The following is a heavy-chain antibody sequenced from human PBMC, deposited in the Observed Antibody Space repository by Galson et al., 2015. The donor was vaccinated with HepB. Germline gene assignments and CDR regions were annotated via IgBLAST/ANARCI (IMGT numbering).Heavy chain of an antibody. CDR2: ISYDGSNK. J-gene: IGHJ3*02. CDR3: AKDTPSCSSGYYSLAFDT. D-gene: IGHD3-22*01. CDR1: GFTFSSYG. V-gene: IGHV3-30*18. Sequence: SLRLSCAASGFTFSSYGMHWVRQAPGKGLEWVAVISYDGSNKYYADSVKGRFTISRDNSKNTLYLQMNSLRAEDTAVYYCAKDTPSCSSGYYSLAFDTWGQGTMVTVSS.